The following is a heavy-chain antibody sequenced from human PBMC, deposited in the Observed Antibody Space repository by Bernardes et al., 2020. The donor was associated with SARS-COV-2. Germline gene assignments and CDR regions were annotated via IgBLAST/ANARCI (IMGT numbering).Heavy chain of an antibody. CDR3: ASLHYYDSSGRGA. Sequence: GGSLRLSCAASGFTFSSYEMNWVRQAPGKGLEWVSYISSSGSTIYYADSVKGRFTISRDNAKNSLYLQMNSLRAEDTAVYYCASLHYYDSSGRGAWGQGTLVTVSS. J-gene: IGHJ5*02. CDR2: ISSSGSTI. CDR1: GFTFSSYE. V-gene: IGHV3-48*03. D-gene: IGHD3-22*01.